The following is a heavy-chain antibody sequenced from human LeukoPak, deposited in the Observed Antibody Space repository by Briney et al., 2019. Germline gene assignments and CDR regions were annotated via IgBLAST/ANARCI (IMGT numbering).Heavy chain of an antibody. V-gene: IGHV4-39*01. CDR1: GGSISSSSY. Sequence: PSETLSLTCTVSGGSISSSSYWGWIRQPPGKELEWIGSLYYSGSTYCKPSLKSRVTMSVDTPKTRFSLKLSSVTAADTAVYYCARQRSGSYDSWGQGTLVTVSS. D-gene: IGHD1-26*01. J-gene: IGHJ5*01. CDR2: LYYSGST. CDR3: ARQRSGSYDS.